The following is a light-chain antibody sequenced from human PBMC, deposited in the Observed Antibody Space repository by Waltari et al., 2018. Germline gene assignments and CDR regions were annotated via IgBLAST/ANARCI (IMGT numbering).Light chain of an antibody. V-gene: IGLV2-8*01. Sequence: QSALTQPPPASGSPGQSVTISCPGTSSDVGGYNYVSWYQQHPGKAPKLMIYEVSKRPSGVPDRFSGSKSGNTASLTVSGLQAEDEADYYCSSYAGSNRVFGGGTKLTVL. CDR1: SSDVGGYNY. CDR2: EVS. J-gene: IGLJ2*01. CDR3: SSYAGSNRV.